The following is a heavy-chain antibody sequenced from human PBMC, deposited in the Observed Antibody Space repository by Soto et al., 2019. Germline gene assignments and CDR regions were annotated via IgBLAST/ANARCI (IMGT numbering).Heavy chain of an antibody. CDR1: GFTFSQFW. J-gene: IGHJ6*03. Sequence: EVQLVESGGGLVQPGGSLRLSCAASGFTFSQFWMTWVRQAPGKGLEWVANIRQDGSEKYYVDSVKGRLTISRENAKNSLFLQMNSLGVEDTAVYYCARVGVVVVAAASYDYYYYMEVWGKGTAVTVSS. CDR2: IRQDGSEK. CDR3: ARVGVVVVAAASYDYYYYMEV. D-gene: IGHD2-15*01. V-gene: IGHV3-7*01.